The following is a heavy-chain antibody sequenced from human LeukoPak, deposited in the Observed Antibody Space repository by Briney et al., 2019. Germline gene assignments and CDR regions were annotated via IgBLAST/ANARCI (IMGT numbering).Heavy chain of an antibody. CDR3: ARGKVPAAISPYYYYGMDV. CDR1: GYTFTVYY. J-gene: IGHJ6*02. Sequence: ASVKVSCKASGYTFTVYYMHWVRQAPGQGLEWMGWINPNSGGTNYAQKFQGRVTMTRDTSISTAYMELSRLRSDDTAVYYCARGKVPAAISPYYYYGMDVWGQGTTVTVSS. V-gene: IGHV1-2*02. D-gene: IGHD2-2*01. CDR2: INPNSGGT.